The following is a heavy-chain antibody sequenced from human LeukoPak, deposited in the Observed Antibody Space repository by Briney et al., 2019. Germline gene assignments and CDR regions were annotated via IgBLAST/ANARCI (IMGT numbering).Heavy chain of an antibody. D-gene: IGHD2-8*01. V-gene: IGHV1-18*01. J-gene: IGHJ4*02. CDR2: ISAYNGNT. Sequence: ASVKVSCKASGYIFTSYGISWVRQAPGQGLEWMGWISAYNGNTNYAQKLQGRVTMTTDTSTSTAYMELRSLRSDDTAVYYCARDSTNCTNGVCYLGYWGQGTLVTVSS. CDR3: ARDSTNCTNGVCYLGY. CDR1: GYIFTSYG.